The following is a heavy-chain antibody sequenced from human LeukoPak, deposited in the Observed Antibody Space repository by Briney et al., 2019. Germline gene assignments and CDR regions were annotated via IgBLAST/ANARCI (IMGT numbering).Heavy chain of an antibody. D-gene: IGHD6-19*01. V-gene: IGHV3-21*01. J-gene: IGHJ2*01. CDR1: GFTFSSYS. CDR3: ARDAAGESSGWYADWYFDL. Sequence: PGGSLRLSCAASGFTFSSYSMNGVRQAPGKGREWVSSISSSSSYIYYADSVKGRFTISRDNAKNSLYLQMNSLRAEDTAVYYCARDAAGESSGWYADWYFDLWGRGTLVTVSS. CDR2: ISSSSSYI.